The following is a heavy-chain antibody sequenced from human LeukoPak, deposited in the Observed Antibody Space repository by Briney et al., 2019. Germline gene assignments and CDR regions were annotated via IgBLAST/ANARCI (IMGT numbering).Heavy chain of an antibody. D-gene: IGHD3-3*01. J-gene: IGHJ5*02. V-gene: IGHV1-69*05. CDR1: GGTFSSYA. CDR2: IIPLFRNT. CDR3: ARRKMRIRFLEPGGWFAP. Sequence: ASVKLSCKSSGGTFSSYAIIWVRQAPGQGLEYMVRIIPLFRNTNYAQEFQGRLTIPTDESTSTAYMELSSLRSEDTAVYSSARRKMRIRFLEPGGWFAPWGQGTLVTVSS.